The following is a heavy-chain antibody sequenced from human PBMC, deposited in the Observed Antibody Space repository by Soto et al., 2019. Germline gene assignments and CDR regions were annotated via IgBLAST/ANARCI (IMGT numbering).Heavy chain of an antibody. Sequence: GGSLRLSCAASGFTSSDYYMSWIRQAPGKGLEWVSYISSSSSYTNYADSVKGRFTISRDNAKNSLYLQMNSLRAEDTAVYYCARATGDSSGRYFDYWGQGTLVTVSS. CDR1: GFTSSDYY. J-gene: IGHJ4*02. V-gene: IGHV3-11*06. CDR3: ARATGDSSGRYFDY. D-gene: IGHD3-22*01. CDR2: ISSSSSYT.